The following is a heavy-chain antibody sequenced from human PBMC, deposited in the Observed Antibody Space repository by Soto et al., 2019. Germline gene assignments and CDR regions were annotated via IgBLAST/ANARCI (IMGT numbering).Heavy chain of an antibody. CDR2: ISSSGSTI. V-gene: IGHV3-48*03. D-gene: IGHD5-12*01. CDR3: ARGVEMATSLRGGLDY. CDR1: GFTFSSYE. J-gene: IGHJ4*02. Sequence: GGSLRLSCAASGFTFSSYEMNWVRQAPGKGLEWVSYISSSGSTIYYADSVKGRFTISRDNAKNSLYLQMNSLRAEDTAVYYCARGVEMATSLRGGLDYWGQGTLVTVSS.